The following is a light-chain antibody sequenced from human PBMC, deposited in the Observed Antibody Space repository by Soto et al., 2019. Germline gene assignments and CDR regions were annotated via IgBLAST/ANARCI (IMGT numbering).Light chain of an antibody. J-gene: IGKJ2*01. CDR1: QTVSASY. Sequence: IVLTQSPGTLSLSPGERVTLSCGASQTVSASYLAWYQQKPGQAPRLLIYGASRRATGIPDRFSAGGSGTDFTLTISRLEPEDFAVYYCQQYDSSPFTFGQGTKVEIK. V-gene: IGKV3-20*01. CDR3: QQYDSSPFT. CDR2: GAS.